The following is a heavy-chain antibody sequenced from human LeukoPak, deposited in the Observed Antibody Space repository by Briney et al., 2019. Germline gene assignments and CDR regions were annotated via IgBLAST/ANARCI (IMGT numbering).Heavy chain of an antibody. CDR2: IYWDDDK. Sequence: KESGPTLVKPTQTLTLTCTFSGFSLSTSGVGVGWIRQPPGKALEWLALIYWDDDKRYSPSLKSRLTITKDTSKNQVVLTMTNMDPVDTATYYCAHCLNGDSRLIFDYWGQGTLVTVSS. CDR1: GFSLSTSGVG. J-gene: IGHJ4*02. D-gene: IGHD4-17*01. V-gene: IGHV2-5*02. CDR3: AHCLNGDSRLIFDY.